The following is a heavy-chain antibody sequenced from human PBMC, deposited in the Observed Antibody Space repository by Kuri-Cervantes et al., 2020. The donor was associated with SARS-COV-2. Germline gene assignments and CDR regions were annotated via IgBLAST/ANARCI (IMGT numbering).Heavy chain of an antibody. CDR2: INPSGGST. CDR3: ARVVNLDTAMVTYDP. J-gene: IGHJ5*02. Sequence: ASVTVSCKASGYTFTSYYMHWVRQPPGQGLEWMGIINPSGGSTSYAQKFQGRVTMTRDTSTSTVYMELSSLRSEDTAVYYCARVVNLDTAMVTYDPWGQGTLVTVSS. V-gene: IGHV1-46*01. CDR1: GYTFTSYY. D-gene: IGHD5-18*01.